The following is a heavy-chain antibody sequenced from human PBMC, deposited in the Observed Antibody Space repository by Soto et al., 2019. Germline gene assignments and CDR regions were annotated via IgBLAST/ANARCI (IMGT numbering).Heavy chain of an antibody. CDR1: GYTFTSYG. V-gene: IGHV1-18*04. CDR2: ISAYNGNT. J-gene: IGHJ4*02. Sequence: GASVKVSCKASGYTFTSYGISWVRQAPGQGLEWMGWISAYNGNTNYAQKLQGRVTMTTDTSTSTAYMELRSLRSDDTAVYYCARVPPTIRFLEWLSYFDYWGQGTLVTVSS. CDR3: ARVPPTIRFLEWLSYFDY. D-gene: IGHD3-3*01.